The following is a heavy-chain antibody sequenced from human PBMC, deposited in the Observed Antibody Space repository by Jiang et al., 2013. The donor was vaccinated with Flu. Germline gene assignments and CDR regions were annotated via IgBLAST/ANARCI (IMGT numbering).Heavy chain of an antibody. CDR3: ARGLTSSDY. J-gene: IGHJ4*02. Sequence: WISAYNGNTDYAQTFQGRVTMHTDTSTNTAYMELKNLRSDDTAIYYCARGLTSSDYWGQGTLVTVSS. D-gene: IGHD4/OR15-4a*01. CDR2: ISAYNGNT. V-gene: IGHV1-18*01.